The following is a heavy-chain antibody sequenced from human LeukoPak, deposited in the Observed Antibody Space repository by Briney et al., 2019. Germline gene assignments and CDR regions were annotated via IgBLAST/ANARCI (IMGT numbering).Heavy chain of an antibody. D-gene: IGHD2-15*01. V-gene: IGHV1-69*06. Sequence: SVKVSCKASGGTFSSYAISWVRQAPGQGLEWMGGIIPIFGTANYARKFQGRVTITADKSTSTAYMELSRLRSDDTAVYYCARETQERYCSGGSCYDDSEQLDYWGQGTLVTVSS. CDR2: IIPIFGTA. CDR3: ARETQERYCSGGSCYDDSEQLDY. J-gene: IGHJ4*02. CDR1: GGTFSSYA.